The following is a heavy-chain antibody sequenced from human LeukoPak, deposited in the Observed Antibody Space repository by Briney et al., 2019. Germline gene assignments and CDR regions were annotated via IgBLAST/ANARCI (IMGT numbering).Heavy chain of an antibody. CDR1: GGTFSSYA. Sequence: ASVKVSCKASGGTFSSYAISWVRQAPGQGLEWMGRIIPILGIANYAQKFQGRVTITADKSTSTAYMELSSLRSEDTAVYYCASFDGLGETSFDYWGQGTLVTVSS. J-gene: IGHJ4*02. CDR2: IIPILGIA. V-gene: IGHV1-69*04. D-gene: IGHD3-16*01. CDR3: ASFDGLGETSFDY.